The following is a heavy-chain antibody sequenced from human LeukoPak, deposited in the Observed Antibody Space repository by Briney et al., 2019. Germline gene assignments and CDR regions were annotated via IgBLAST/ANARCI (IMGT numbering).Heavy chain of an antibody. D-gene: IGHD3-22*01. CDR2: IYYSGST. J-gene: IGHJ4*02. V-gene: IGHV4-39*07. Sequence: SETLSLTCTVSGGSISSSSYYWGWIRQPPGKGLEWIGSIYYSGSTYYNPSLKSRVTISVDTSKNQFSLKLSSVTAADTAVYYCARGLGYYYGSSGYGVHQEIDYWGQGTLVTVSS. CDR3: ARGLGYYYGSSGYGVHQEIDY. CDR1: GGSISSSSYY.